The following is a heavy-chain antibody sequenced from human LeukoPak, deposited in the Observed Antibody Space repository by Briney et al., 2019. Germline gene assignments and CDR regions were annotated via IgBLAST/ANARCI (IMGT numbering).Heavy chain of an antibody. Sequence: ASVKVSCKASGYTFTSYGISWVRQAPGQGLEWMGWISAYNGNTNYAQKLQGRVTMTTDTSTSTAYMELRSLRSDDTAVYYCARGADFWSGYFQTPMDYWGQGTLVTVSS. CDR1: GYTFTSYG. V-gene: IGHV1-18*01. J-gene: IGHJ4*02. D-gene: IGHD3-3*01. CDR2: ISAYNGNT. CDR3: ARGADFWSGYFQTPMDY.